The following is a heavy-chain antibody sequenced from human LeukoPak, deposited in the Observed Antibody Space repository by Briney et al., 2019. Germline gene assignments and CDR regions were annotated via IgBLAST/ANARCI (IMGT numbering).Heavy chain of an antibody. V-gene: IGHV4-34*01. CDR1: GGSFNYY. Sequence: SEILSLTCAVYGGSFNYYWSWIRQPPGKGLEWIGDINQSGITNYDPSLKSRVTISIDTSKNQLSLKVTSETAADTAVYYCARGSHRAWEVLLDWGQGTLVTVSS. CDR3: ARGSHRAWEVLLD. D-gene: IGHD3-10*01. J-gene: IGHJ4*02. CDR2: INQSGIT.